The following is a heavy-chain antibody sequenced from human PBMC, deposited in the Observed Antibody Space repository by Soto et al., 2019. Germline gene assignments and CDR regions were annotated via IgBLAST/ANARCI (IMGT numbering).Heavy chain of an antibody. CDR3: ARAVGPFDY. CDR2: IWYDGSNK. J-gene: IGHJ4*02. D-gene: IGHD1-26*01. Sequence: QVQLVESGGGVVQPGRSLRLSCAASGFDFGTYGMHWVRQAPGKGPEWVAVIWYDGSNKYYADSVRGRFIISRDNSKSTLFLQLNSLRTEDTAVYCCARAVGPFDYWGQGSLVTVSS. V-gene: IGHV3-33*01. CDR1: GFDFGTYG.